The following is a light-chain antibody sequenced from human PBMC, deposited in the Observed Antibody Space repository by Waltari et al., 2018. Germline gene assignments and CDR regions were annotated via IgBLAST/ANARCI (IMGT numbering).Light chain of an antibody. Sequence: EIQLTPPLPTLLCSGGTSVTFPCRASQSIGSCLAWYQQKPGKAPKLLIYVATSLESGVPSRFSASGSGTEFTLTISSLQPDDFATYYCQQYNSYPSTFGPGTKVDI. J-gene: IGKJ3*01. CDR3: QQYNSYPST. CDR2: VAT. CDR1: QSIGSC. V-gene: IGKV1-5*03.